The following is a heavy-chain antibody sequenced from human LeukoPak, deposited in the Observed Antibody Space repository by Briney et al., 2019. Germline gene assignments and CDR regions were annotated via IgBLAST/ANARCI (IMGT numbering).Heavy chain of an antibody. J-gene: IGHJ4*02. V-gene: IGHV3-7*03. D-gene: IGHD3-22*01. CDR3: AKAVVPVISQHYFGY. CDR1: GLSFSSLW. Sequence: GGSLRLSCVASGLSFSSLWMSWVRQAPGKGLEWVANIKGDGSEKYYVDSVKGRFTISRDNSKNTLYLRMNSLRAEDTAVYYCAKAVVPVISQHYFGYWGQGTLVTVSS. CDR2: IKGDGSEK.